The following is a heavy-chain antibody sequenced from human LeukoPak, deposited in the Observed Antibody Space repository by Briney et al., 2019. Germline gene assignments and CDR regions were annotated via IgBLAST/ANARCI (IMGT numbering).Heavy chain of an antibody. Sequence: PGGSLRLSCAASGFTFRDAWLSWVRQAPGKGPEWIGRIQDGGTTDYAAPVKGRFTISRDDSKATLYLQMNSLKTEDTAIYYCTTVSHFYLGGQGTLVTVSS. CDR3: TTVSHFYL. J-gene: IGHJ4*02. D-gene: IGHD2/OR15-2a*01. CDR1: GFTFRDAW. V-gene: IGHV3-15*01. CDR2: IQDGGTT.